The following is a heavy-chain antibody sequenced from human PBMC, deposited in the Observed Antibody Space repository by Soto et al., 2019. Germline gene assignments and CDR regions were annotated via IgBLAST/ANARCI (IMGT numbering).Heavy chain of an antibody. V-gene: IGHV3-30*18. D-gene: IGHD3-10*01. CDR1: GFTFSSYG. Sequence: GGSLRLSCAASGFTFSSYGMHWVLLAPDKGLGWVAVISYDGSNKYYADSVKGRFTISRDNSKNTLYLQMNSLRAEDTAVYYCAKAPRGGSGSYYHYYYGMDVWGRGPTVTVSS. J-gene: IGHJ6*02. CDR3: AKAPRGGSGSYYHYYYGMDV. CDR2: ISYDGSNK.